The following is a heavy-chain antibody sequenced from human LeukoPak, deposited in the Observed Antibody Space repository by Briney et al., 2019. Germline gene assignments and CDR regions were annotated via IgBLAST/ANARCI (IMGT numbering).Heavy chain of an antibody. CDR1: GGSIGSDGYS. V-gene: IGHV4-30-2*01. D-gene: IGHD5-12*01. CDR3: ARGRYPTNDFDV. CDR2: IYHSGST. Sequence: SETLSLTCAVSGGSIGSDGYSWSWIRQPPGKGLEWIGYIYHSGSTYSNPSLKSRVTMSVDRSKNQVSLKLNSVTAADTALYFCARGRYPTNDFDVWGQGTMVTVSS. J-gene: IGHJ3*01.